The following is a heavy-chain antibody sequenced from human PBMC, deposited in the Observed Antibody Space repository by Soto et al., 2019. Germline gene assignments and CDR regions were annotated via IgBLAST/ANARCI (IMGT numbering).Heavy chain of an antibody. J-gene: IGHJ4*02. CDR1: GFTFSSYA. D-gene: IGHD1-1*01. Sequence: ESGGGLVQPGGSLRLSCAASGFTFSSYAMSWVRQAPGKGLEWVSSISGSGGGTYYADSVKGRFTFSRDTSKNTLYLQMNSQRAEDTAVYYCAKFGMATTKRSPPYYIDDWGQGALVTVAS. CDR3: AKFGMATTKRSPPYYIDD. CDR2: ISGSGGGT. V-gene: IGHV3-23*01.